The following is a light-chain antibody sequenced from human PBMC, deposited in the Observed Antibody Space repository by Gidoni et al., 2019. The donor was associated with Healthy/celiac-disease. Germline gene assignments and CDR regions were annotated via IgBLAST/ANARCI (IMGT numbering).Light chain of an antibody. CDR2: AAS. CDR3: QQSYSTPST. J-gene: IGKJ5*01. CDR1: QSISSY. V-gene: IGKV1-39*01. Sequence: DIQMTQSPSSLSASVGDRVTITCRASQSISSYLNWYQQKPGKAPKLLIYAASSLQSGVPSRFSGSGSGTDFTFTISSLQPEDFATYDCQQSYSTPSTFGQGTRLEIK.